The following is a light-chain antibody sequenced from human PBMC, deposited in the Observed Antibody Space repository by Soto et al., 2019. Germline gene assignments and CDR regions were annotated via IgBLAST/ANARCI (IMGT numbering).Light chain of an antibody. J-gene: IGKJ1*01. CDR2: GAS. CDR3: QQYNNWPPRAWT. CDR1: QSVSSN. V-gene: IGKV3-15*01. Sequence: EIVMTQSPATLSVSPGERATLSCRASQSVSSNLAWYQQKPGQAPRLLIYGASTRATGIPARFSGSGSGPEFTLTISSLQSEDFAVYYCQQYNNWPPRAWTFGQGTKVEIK.